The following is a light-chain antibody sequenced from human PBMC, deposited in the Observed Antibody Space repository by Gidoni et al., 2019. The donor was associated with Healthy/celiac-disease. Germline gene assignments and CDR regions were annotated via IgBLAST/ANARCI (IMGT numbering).Light chain of an antibody. CDR2: AAS. CDR1: QSSSSY. V-gene: IGKV1-39*01. CDR3: QQSYSTPVT. Sequence: DIQMTQSPSSMSASVGDRVTITCRASQSSSSYLNWYQQKPGNAPKLLIYAASSLQSGVPSRFSGSGSGTDFTLTISSLQPEDFATYYCQQSYSTPVTFGQGTKLEIK. J-gene: IGKJ2*01.